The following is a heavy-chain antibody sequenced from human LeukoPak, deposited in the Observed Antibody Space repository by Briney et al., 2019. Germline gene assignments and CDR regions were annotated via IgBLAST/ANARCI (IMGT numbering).Heavy chain of an antibody. D-gene: IGHD1-1*01. Sequence: ASVKVSCKASGYTFTSYGISWVRQAPGQGLEWMGWISAYNGNTNYAQKLQGRVTMTTDTSTSTAYMELRSLRSDDTAVYYCARDRRVAWSLDRGFDYWGQGTLVTVSS. CDR1: GYTFTSYG. CDR2: ISAYNGNT. J-gene: IGHJ4*02. CDR3: ARDRRVAWSLDRGFDY. V-gene: IGHV1-18*01.